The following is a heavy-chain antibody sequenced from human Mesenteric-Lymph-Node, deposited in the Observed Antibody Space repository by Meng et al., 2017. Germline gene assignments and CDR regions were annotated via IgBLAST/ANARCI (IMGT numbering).Heavy chain of an antibody. Sequence: GESLKISCAASGFIISNFGMAWVRQAPGQGLERAAVFGAAGATYYADSVKGRFTISRDNSKNTLFLQMNSLRAEDTAVYYCARGFLSVSGAFDYWGQGTLVTVSS. V-gene: IGHV3-66*02. D-gene: IGHD6-19*01. J-gene: IGHJ4*02. CDR2: FGAAGAT. CDR1: GFIISNFG. CDR3: ARGFLSVSGAFDY.